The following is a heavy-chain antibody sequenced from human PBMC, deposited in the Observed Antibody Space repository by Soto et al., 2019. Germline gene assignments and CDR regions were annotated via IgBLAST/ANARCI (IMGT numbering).Heavy chain of an antibody. D-gene: IGHD6-19*01. Sequence: GSLRLSCAASGFTFSSSAMHWVRQAPGKGLEWVAVISYDGSNKYYADSVKGRFTISRDNSKNTLYLQMNSLRAEDTAVYYCAREHTAGYSSGWYPNAFDIWGQGTMVTVSS. J-gene: IGHJ3*02. CDR3: AREHTAGYSSGWYPNAFDI. CDR1: GFTFSSSA. V-gene: IGHV3-30-3*01. CDR2: ISYDGSNK.